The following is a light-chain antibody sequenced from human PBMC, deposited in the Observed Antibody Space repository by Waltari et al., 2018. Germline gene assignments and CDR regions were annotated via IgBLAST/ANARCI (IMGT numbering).Light chain of an antibody. CDR1: PGISNR. J-gene: IGKJ5*01. V-gene: IGKV1-16*01. Sequence: DIQMTQSPSALSTSVGERVTITCRASPGISNRLAWFQQKPGMAPKSLIYAASRLQSGVPPRFSGSGSGTDFTLTISRLQPEDFAIYFCQQYKTYPSTFGQGTRLEIK. CDR3: QQYKTYPST. CDR2: AAS.